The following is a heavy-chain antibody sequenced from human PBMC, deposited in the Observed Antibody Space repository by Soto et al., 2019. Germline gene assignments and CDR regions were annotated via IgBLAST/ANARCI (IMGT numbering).Heavy chain of an antibody. V-gene: IGHV4-59*01. J-gene: IGHJ6*02. CDR1: GGSISSYY. Sequence: SETLSLTCTVSGGSISSYYWSWIRQPPGKGLEWIGYIYYSGSTNYNPSLKSRVTISVDTSKNQFSLKLSSVTAADTAVYYCATGGNSDYYYYGMDVWGQGTTVTVSS. CDR2: IYYSGST. CDR3: ATGGNSDYYYYGMDV. D-gene: IGHD3-16*01.